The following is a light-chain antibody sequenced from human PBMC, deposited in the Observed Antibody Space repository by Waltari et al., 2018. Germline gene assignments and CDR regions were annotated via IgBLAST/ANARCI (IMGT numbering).Light chain of an antibody. CDR1: SRDIGSFDH. CDR3: SSYSGTYTLI. CDR2: DVS. J-gene: IGLJ2*01. V-gene: IGLV2-11*01. Sequence: QSALTQPRSVAGSLGQSVTISCTGTSRDIGSFDHVSWYQQHPGQAPQLIIFDVSHRPAGVPDRFSASKSGNTASLTISGLQADDDAAYYCSSYSGTYTLIFGAGTNLTVL.